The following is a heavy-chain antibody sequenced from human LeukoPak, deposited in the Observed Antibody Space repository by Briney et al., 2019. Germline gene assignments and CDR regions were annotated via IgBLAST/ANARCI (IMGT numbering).Heavy chain of an antibody. CDR1: GFTFSSYG. CDR3: ARDRAVSNAFDI. Sequence: GGSLRLSCAASGFTFSSYGMHWVSQAPGKGLEWVAVIWYDGSNKYYADSVKGRFTISRDNSKNTLYLRMNSLRAEDTAVYYCARDRAVSNAFDIWGQGTMVTVSS. J-gene: IGHJ3*02. CDR2: IWYDGSNK. V-gene: IGHV3-33*01. D-gene: IGHD2-8*01.